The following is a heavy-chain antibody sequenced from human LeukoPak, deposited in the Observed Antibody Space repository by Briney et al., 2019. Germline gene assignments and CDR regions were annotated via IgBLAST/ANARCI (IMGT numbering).Heavy chain of an antibody. D-gene: IGHD4-17*01. Sequence: PSETLSLTCTVSGGSISSYYWSWIRQPPGKGLEWIGNIYYSGSTNYNPSLKSRVTISVDTSKNQFSLKLSSVTAADTAVYYCARSAPYGDYYYYYMDVWGKGTTVTVSS. CDR3: ARSAPYGDYYYYYMDV. CDR1: GGSISSYY. CDR2: IYYSGST. J-gene: IGHJ6*03. V-gene: IGHV4-59*01.